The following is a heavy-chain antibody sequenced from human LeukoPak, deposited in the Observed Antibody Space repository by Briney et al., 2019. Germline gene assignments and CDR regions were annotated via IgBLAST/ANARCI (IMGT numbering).Heavy chain of an antibody. J-gene: IGHJ3*02. CDR3: ARIAWDAFDI. Sequence: GGSLRLSCAASGFXFSSYWIHWVRQAPGKGLVWVSRLNNDGSSTNYADSVKGRFTISRDNAKNRLYLQMKSLRSEDTAVYYCARIAWDAFDIWGQGTMVTVSS. CDR1: GFXFSSYW. CDR2: LNNDGSST. V-gene: IGHV3-74*01. D-gene: IGHD2-15*01.